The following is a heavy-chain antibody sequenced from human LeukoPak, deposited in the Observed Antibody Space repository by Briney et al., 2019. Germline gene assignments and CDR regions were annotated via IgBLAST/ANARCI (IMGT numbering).Heavy chain of an antibody. CDR1: GFTFSSYS. J-gene: IGHJ4*02. CDR3: ARDRSGPFDY. CDR2: ISSSSSYI. D-gene: IGHD3-3*01. V-gene: IGHV3-21*01. Sequence: SGGSLRLSCAASGFTFSSYSMNWVRQAPGKGLEWVSSISSSSSYIYYADSVKGRFTVSRDNAKNSLYLQMNSLRAEDTAVYYCARDRSGPFDYWGQGTPVTVSS.